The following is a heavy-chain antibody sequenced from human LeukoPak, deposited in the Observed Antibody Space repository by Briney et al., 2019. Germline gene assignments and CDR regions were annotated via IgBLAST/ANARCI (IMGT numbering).Heavy chain of an antibody. CDR1: GFTFSSYA. CDR3: AKRGYGSGNPLYYFDY. Sequence: GGSLRLSCAASGFTFSSYAMSWVRQAPGKGLEWVSSINPGGGSTNYADSVKGRFSCSRDNSKNTLYLQLNSLGAEDTAVYYCAKRGYGSGNPLYYFDYWGQGTLVTVSS. D-gene: IGHD3-10*01. V-gene: IGHV3-23*01. CDR2: INPGGGST. J-gene: IGHJ4*02.